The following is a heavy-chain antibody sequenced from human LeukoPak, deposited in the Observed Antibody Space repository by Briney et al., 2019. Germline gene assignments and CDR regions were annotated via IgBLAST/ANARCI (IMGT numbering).Heavy chain of an antibody. J-gene: IGHJ4*02. Sequence: PGGSLRLSCAASGFTFSSYEMNWVRQAPGKGLEWVSYISSSGSTIYHADSVKGRFTISRDNAKNSLYLQMNSLRAEDTAVYYCARAVSEWEPYYDYWGQGTLVTVSS. V-gene: IGHV3-48*03. D-gene: IGHD1-26*01. CDR3: ARAVSEWEPYYDY. CDR1: GFTFSSYE. CDR2: ISSSGSTI.